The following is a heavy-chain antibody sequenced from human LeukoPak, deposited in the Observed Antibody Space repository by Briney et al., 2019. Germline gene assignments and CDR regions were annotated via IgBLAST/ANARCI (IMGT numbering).Heavy chain of an antibody. CDR1: GYSFTSYW. V-gene: IGHV5-51*01. CDR3: ARHAGANNDAFDI. D-gene: IGHD1-26*01. J-gene: IGHJ3*02. Sequence: GESLKISCKGSGYSFTSYWIGWVRQMPGKGLEWMGIIYPGDSDTRYSPSFQGQVTISADKSISTVYLQWSSLKASDTAMYYCARHAGANNDAFDIWGQGTMVTVSS. CDR2: IYPGDSDT.